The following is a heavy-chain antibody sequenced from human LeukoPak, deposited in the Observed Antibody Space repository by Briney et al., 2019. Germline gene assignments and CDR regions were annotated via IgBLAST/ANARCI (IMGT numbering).Heavy chain of an antibody. CDR1: GGSISSGDYY. D-gene: IGHD1-26*01. Sequence: LSLTCTVSGGSISSGDYYWSWIRQPPGKGLEWVSSISSSSYIYYADSVKGRFTISRDNAKNSLYLQMNSLRAEDTAVYYCARDSGSYDYWGQGTLVTVSS. J-gene: IGHJ4*02. CDR2: ISSSSYI. CDR3: ARDSGSYDY. V-gene: IGHV3-11*06.